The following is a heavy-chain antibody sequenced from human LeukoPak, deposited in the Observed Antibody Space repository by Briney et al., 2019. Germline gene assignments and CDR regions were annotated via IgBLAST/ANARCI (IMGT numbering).Heavy chain of an antibody. V-gene: IGHV3-30*18. CDR1: GFTFSSYG. J-gene: IGHJ4*02. CDR2: ISYDGPNK. D-gene: IGHD4-17*01. Sequence: GGSLRLSCAASGFTFSSYGMHWVRQAPGKGLEWVAVISYDGPNKYYADSVKGRFTISRDNSKNTLYLQMNSVRAEDTAIYYCAKGRYHLATVTLLDYWGQGTLVAVSS. CDR3: AKGRYHLATVTLLDY.